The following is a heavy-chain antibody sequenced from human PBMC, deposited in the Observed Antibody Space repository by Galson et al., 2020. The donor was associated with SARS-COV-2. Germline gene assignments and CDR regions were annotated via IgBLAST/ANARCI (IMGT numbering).Heavy chain of an antibody. D-gene: IGHD3-10*01. V-gene: IGHV3-23*01. CDR2: ISGSGDKI. J-gene: IGHJ4*02. Sequence: GESLKISCAASGFGFSSYAMSWVRQAPGKGLEWVSVISGSGDKIYYADSVKGRFTISRDNSKNTLYLQINSLRAEDTGVYYCAKDVVRLGYYSAGSYSYDYWGQGTLVSVSS. CDR1: GFGFSSYA. CDR3: AKDVVRLGYYSAGSYSYDY.